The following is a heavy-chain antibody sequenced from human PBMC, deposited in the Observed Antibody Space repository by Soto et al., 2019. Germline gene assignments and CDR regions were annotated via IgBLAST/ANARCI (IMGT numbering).Heavy chain of an antibody. CDR3: ARWGTKGGLDV. V-gene: IGHV3-33*05. Sequence: QVQLVESGGGVVQPGTSLRLSCVGSGFTFRSYVIHWVRQAPGKGLEWVALTSYDGSNNFYGDSVKGRFPISRDNSRNTVGLQMDSLRLEETSLYYCARWGTKGGLDVWGQGTLVSVSS. CDR2: TSYDGSNN. D-gene: IGHD3-16*01. CDR1: GFTFRSYV. J-gene: IGHJ4*02.